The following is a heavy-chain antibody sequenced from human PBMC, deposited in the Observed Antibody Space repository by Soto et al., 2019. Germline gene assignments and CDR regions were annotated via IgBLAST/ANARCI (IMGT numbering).Heavy chain of an antibody. CDR1: GGTFSSYA. CDR3: RILNSYPRPFDI. V-gene: IGHV1-69*13. J-gene: IGHJ3*02. CDR2: IIPIFGTA. Sequence: SVKVSCKASGGTFSSYAISWVRQAPGKGLEWMGGIIPIFGTANYAQKFQGRVTITADESTSTAYMELSSLRSEDTAVYYCRILNSYPRPFDIWGQGTMVTVSS. D-gene: IGHD3-3*02.